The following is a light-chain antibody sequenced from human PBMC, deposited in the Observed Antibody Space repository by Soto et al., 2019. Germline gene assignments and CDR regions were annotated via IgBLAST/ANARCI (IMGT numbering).Light chain of an antibody. J-gene: IGKJ1*01. CDR2: GAS. Sequence: EIVMTQSPATLSVSPGERVTLSCRASQSVSSNLAWYQQKPGLAPRLLIYGASTRATGIPARFSGGGSETEFTLTISSLQSEDFAVYYCQHYHNWPPRTFGQGTKVEIK. V-gene: IGKV3-15*01. CDR1: QSVSSN. CDR3: QHYHNWPPRT.